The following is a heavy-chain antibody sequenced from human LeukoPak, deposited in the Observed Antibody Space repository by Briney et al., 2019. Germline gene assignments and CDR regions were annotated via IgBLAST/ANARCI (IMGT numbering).Heavy chain of an antibody. CDR1: GYTFTGYY. D-gene: IGHD3-9*01. Sequence: ASVKVSCKASGYTFTGYYMHWVRQAPGQGLEWMGIINPSGGSTNYAQKFQGRVTITADESTSTAYMELSSLRSEDTAVYYCATSHYDILTGEFYYYYMDVWGKGTTVTISS. V-gene: IGHV1-46*01. CDR3: ATSHYDILTGEFYYYYMDV. J-gene: IGHJ6*03. CDR2: INPSGGST.